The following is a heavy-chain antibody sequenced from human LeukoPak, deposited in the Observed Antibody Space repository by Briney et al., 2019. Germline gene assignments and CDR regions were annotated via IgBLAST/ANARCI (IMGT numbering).Heavy chain of an antibody. D-gene: IGHD3-22*01. V-gene: IGHV3-23*01. J-gene: IGHJ4*02. CDR3: ASEGYYYDSSGPLY. CDR2: ISRSGSTP. Sequence: GGSLRLSCAGSGFTFSAYDLSWVRQAQGQGLEWVAAISRSGSTPYYTASVKGRFTVSRHNSKNTLFLQMNSLRAEDTAVYYCASEGYYYDSSGPLYWGQGTLVTVSS. CDR1: GFTFSAYD.